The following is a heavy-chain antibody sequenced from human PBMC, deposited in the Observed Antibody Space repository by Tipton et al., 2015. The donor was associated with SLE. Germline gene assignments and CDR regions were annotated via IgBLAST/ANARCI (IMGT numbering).Heavy chain of an antibody. V-gene: IGHV4-61*09. Sequence: TLSLTCTVSGGSISSGSYYWSWIRQPAGKGLEWIGYIYTSGSTNYNPSLKSRVTISVDTSKNQFSLKMNSVTAADTAVYYCARALSKRAADWFDPWGQGTLVTVSS. CDR3: ARALSKRAADWFDP. CDR1: GGSISSGSYY. CDR2: IYTSGST. J-gene: IGHJ5*02. D-gene: IGHD6-13*01.